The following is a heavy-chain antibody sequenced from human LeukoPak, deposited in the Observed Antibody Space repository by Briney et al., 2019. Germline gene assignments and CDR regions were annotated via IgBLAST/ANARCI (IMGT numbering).Heavy chain of an antibody. J-gene: IGHJ6*03. Sequence: EGSLRLSCAAPGFTFSSYAMSWVRQAPGKGLEWVSAISGSGGSTYYADSVKGRFTISRDNSKNTLYLQMNSLRAEDTAVYYCALRRLGFYYYYYMDVWGKGTTVTVSS. V-gene: IGHV3-23*01. CDR3: ALRRLGFYYYYYMDV. D-gene: IGHD3-9*01. CDR2: ISGSGGST. CDR1: GFTFSSYA.